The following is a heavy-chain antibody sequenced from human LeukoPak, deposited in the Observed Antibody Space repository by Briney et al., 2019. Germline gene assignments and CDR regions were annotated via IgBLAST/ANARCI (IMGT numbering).Heavy chain of an antibody. CDR2: IYYSGNT. D-gene: IGHD6-6*01. CDR1: GGSIRSYF. V-gene: IGHV4-59*01. CDR3: ASAVAGRNHYYYMDV. Sequence: PSETLSLTCTVSGGSIRSYFWSWIRQPPGKGLEWIGYIYYSGNTNYNPSLKGRVTMSVDTSKNQFSLKLSSVTAADTAVYYCASAVAGRNHYYYMDVWAKGTTVTVSS. J-gene: IGHJ6*03.